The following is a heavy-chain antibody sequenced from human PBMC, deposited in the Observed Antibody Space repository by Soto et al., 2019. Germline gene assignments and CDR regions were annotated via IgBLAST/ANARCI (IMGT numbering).Heavy chain of an antibody. V-gene: IGHV4-59*08. Sequence: SETLSLTCTVSGGSISSYYWSWIRQPPGKGLEWIGYIYYSGSTNYNPSLKSRVTISVDTSKNQFSLKLSSVTAADTAVYYCARHTRYCSSTSCSSSQGRLGYYYYYMDVWGKGTTVTVSS. D-gene: IGHD2-2*01. CDR3: ARHTRYCSSTSCSSSQGRLGYYYYYMDV. CDR1: GGSISSYY. CDR2: IYYSGST. J-gene: IGHJ6*03.